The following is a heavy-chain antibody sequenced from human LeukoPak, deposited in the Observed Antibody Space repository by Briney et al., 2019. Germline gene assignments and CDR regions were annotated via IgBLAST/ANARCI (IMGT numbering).Heavy chain of an antibody. CDR2: ISGSGGST. J-gene: IGHJ4*02. CDR1: GFTLSNYV. V-gene: IGHV3-23*01. D-gene: IGHD3-3*01. CDR3: AKLDYWSGSQY. Sequence: GGSLRLSCAASGFTLSNYVMGWVRQAPGKGLEWVSVISGSGGSTDYAGSVKGRLTISRDKSKNTMYLQMSSLRAEDTALYYCAKLDYWSGSQYWGGGTLVTVSS.